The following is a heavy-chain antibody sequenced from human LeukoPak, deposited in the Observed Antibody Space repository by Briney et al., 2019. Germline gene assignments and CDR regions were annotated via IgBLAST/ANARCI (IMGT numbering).Heavy chain of an antibody. CDR1: GGSISSYY. J-gene: IGHJ4*02. D-gene: IGHD3-3*01. CDR2: IYYSGST. Sequence: PSETLSLTCTVSGGSISSYYWSWIRQPPGKGLEWIGYIYYSGSTNYNPSLKSRVTISVDTSKNQFSLQLSSVTAADTAVYYCARASDFWSDYRDGRRYFDYWGQGTLVTVSS. V-gene: IGHV4-59*01. CDR3: ARASDFWSDYRDGRRYFDY.